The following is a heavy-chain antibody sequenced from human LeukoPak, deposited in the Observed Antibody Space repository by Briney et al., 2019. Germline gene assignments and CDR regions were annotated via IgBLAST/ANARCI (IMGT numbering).Heavy chain of an antibody. CDR1: GFIFSTYW. V-gene: IGHV3-74*01. Sequence: PGGSLRLSCTASGFIFSTYWMHWVRQAPGKGLVWVSRINSVGSSTNYADSVKGRFTISRDNAKNMLYLQMNSLRAEDTAVYYCARGLAAAGTRGPYWGQGTLVTVSS. CDR3: ARGLAAAGTRGPY. D-gene: IGHD6-13*01. CDR2: INSVGSST. J-gene: IGHJ4*02.